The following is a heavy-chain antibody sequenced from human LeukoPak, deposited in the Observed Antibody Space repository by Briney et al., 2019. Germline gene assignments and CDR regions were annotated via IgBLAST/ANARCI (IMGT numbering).Heavy chain of an antibody. V-gene: IGHV4-4*07. Sequence: PSETLSLTCAVSGGSFSAYYWTWIRQFPGKGLEWIGRIYTSGSTNYNPSLKSRVTMSVDTSKNQFSLKLSSVTAADTAVYYCAREDCSSTSCYNGYWGQGTLVTVSS. D-gene: IGHD2-2*02. CDR3: AREDCSSTSCYNGY. CDR1: GGSFSAYY. J-gene: IGHJ4*02. CDR2: IYTSGST.